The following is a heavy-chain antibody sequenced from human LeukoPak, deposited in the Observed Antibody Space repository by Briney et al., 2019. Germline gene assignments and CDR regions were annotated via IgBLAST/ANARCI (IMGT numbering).Heavy chain of an antibody. V-gene: IGHV4-59*01. CDR3: ARALAITMVRGATFDY. CDR1: GGSISSYY. J-gene: IGHJ4*02. CDR2: IYYSGST. D-gene: IGHD3-10*01. Sequence: SETRSLTCTVSGGSISSYYWSWIRQPPGKGLEWIGYIYYSGSTNYNPSLKSRVTISVDTSKNQFSLKLSSVTAADTAVYYCARALAITMVRGATFDYWGQGTLVTVSS.